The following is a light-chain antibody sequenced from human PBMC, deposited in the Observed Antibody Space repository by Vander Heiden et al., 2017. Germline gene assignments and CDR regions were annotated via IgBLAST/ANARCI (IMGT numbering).Light chain of an antibody. CDR1: SSIIGSNY. CDR3: GAWDDSLSGGVV. V-gene: IGLV1-47*01. Sequence: QSVLTQPPSASGPPGQRVTIPCSGSSSIIGSNYVYRYHQLPETAPKLLIFRNNRRRSGVPHRFSGSKSGASASLAISGLRSEEEDDYYCGAWDDSLSGGVVFGGGTKLTVL. J-gene: IGLJ2*01. CDR2: RNN.